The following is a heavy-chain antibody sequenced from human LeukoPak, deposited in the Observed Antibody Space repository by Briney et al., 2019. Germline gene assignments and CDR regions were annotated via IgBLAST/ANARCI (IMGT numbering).Heavy chain of an antibody. Sequence: GGSLRLSCAASGFTFGSYAMSWVRQAPRKGLEWVSGISGSGGSTYYADSVKGRFTISRDNSKNTVYLQMNSLRAEDTALYYCARESERGMGYWGQGSLVTVSS. CDR2: ISGSGGST. D-gene: IGHD3-16*01. CDR3: ARESERGMGY. V-gene: IGHV3-23*01. CDR1: GFTFGSYA. J-gene: IGHJ4*02.